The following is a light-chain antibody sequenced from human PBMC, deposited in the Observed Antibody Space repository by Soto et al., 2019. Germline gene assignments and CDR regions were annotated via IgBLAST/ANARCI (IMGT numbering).Light chain of an antibody. CDR2: DNS. Sequence: QSVLTQPPSVSGAPGQRVTISCTGSSSNIGAGYDVHWYQQLPGTAPKLLIYDNSNRPSGVPDRFSGSQSGTSASLAITGLQAEDEADYYCQSYDSSLSGSGVFGGGTKVTVL. CDR1: SSNIGAGYD. CDR3: QSYDSSLSGSGV. V-gene: IGLV1-40*01. J-gene: IGLJ2*01.